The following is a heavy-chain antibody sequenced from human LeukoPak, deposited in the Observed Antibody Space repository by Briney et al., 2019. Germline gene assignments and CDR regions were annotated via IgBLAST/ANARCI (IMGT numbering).Heavy chain of an antibody. D-gene: IGHD3-10*01. CDR3: ARTPYGSGIYYFDY. V-gene: IGHV1-18*04. CDR1: GYTFTSYG. J-gene: IGHJ4*02. Sequence: GVSVKVSCKASGYTFTSYGISWVRQAPGQGLEWMGWISAYNGNTNYAQKLQGRVTMTTDTSTSTAYMELRSLRSDDTAVYYCARTPYGSGIYYFDYWGQGTLVTVSS. CDR2: ISAYNGNT.